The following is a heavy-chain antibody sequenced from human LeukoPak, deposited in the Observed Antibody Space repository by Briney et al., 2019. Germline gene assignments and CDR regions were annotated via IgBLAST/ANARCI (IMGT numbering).Heavy chain of an antibody. Sequence: ASLKVSCKASGYTFSNYAMNWVRQAPGQGLEWMGGIIPILRTPSYAEKFQGRVTITTDESTSTAHMELSGLRSEDTAVYYCTRGSDSYYYSSMDVWGRGTTVIVSS. V-gene: IGHV1-69*05. CDR2: IIPILRTP. J-gene: IGHJ6*03. CDR3: TRGSDSYYYSSMDV. CDR1: GYTFSNYA.